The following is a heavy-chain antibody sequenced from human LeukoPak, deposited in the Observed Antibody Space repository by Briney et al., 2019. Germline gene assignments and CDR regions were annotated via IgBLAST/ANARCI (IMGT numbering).Heavy chain of an antibody. CDR1: GGSFSGYY. D-gene: IGHD6-13*01. Sequence: SETLSLTCAVYGGSFSGYYWSWIRQPPGKGLEWIGEINHSGSTNYNPSLKSRVTISVDTSKNQFSLKLSSVTAADTAVYYCARGISSSLFTRFDPWGQGTLVTVSS. CDR2: INHSGST. CDR3: ARGISSSLFTRFDP. J-gene: IGHJ5*02. V-gene: IGHV4-34*01.